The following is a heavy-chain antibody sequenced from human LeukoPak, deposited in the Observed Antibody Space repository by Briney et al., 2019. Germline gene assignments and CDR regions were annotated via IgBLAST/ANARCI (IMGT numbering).Heavy chain of an antibody. V-gene: IGHV3-23*01. CDR2: ISDSGDWT. D-gene: IGHD2-15*01. CDR3: ATRDPCSGGSCYGLGY. CDR1: GSTFSSYA. Sequence: GGSLRLSCAASGSTFSSYAMNWVRQAPGKGLEWVSTISDSGDWTQDADSVKGRFTISRDNSKNTLYLLMNSLRAEDTAVYYCATRDPCSGGSCYGLGYWGQGTLVTVSS. J-gene: IGHJ4*02.